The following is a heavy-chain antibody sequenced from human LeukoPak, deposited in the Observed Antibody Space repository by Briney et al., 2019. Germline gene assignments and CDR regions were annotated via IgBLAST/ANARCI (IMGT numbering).Heavy chain of an antibody. CDR2: IYYSVST. Sequence: SETLSLTCTVSGGSISSGDYYWSWIRQPRGKGLEWIGYIYYSVSTYYNPYIKSRVTISVDTSKNQFSLKLSSVTAADTAVYYCARVMATFYYYSMDVWGKGTTVTVSS. J-gene: IGHJ6*03. CDR3: ARVMATFYYYSMDV. CDR1: GGSISSGDYY. V-gene: IGHV4-30-4*08. D-gene: IGHD5-12*01.